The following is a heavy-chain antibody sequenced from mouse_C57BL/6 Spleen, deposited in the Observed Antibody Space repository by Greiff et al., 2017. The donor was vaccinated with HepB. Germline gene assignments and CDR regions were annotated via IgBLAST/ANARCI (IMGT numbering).Heavy chain of an antibody. CDR3: ARTWDGYAMDY. V-gene: IGHV1-61*01. Sequence: QVHVKQPGAELVRPGSSVKLSCKASGYTFTSYWMDWVKQRPGQGLEWIGNIYPSDSETHYNQKFKDKATLTVDKSSSTAYMQLSSLTSEDSAVYYCARTWDGYAMDYWGQGTSVTVSS. D-gene: IGHD4-1*01. CDR1: GYTFTSYW. CDR2: IYPSDSET. J-gene: IGHJ4*01.